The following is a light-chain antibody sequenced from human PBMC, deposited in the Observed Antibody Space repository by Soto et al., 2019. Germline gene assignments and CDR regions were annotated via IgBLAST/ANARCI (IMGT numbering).Light chain of an antibody. V-gene: IGKV3-15*01. CDR2: GAS. CDR3: QQYNNWPPWT. Sequence: EIVMTQSPATLSVSPGERATLSCRASQSISDTLAWYQQKPGQAPRLLIYGASRRATGIPARFSGSGSGTEFTLTISSLQSEDFAVYYCQQYNNWPPWTFGQGTKVDIK. J-gene: IGKJ1*01. CDR1: QSISDT.